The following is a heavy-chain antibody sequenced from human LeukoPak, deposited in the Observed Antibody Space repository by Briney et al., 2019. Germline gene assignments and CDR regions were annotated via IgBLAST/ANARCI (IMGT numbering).Heavy chain of an antibody. CDR2: INPNSAGT. D-gene: IGHD1-20*01. J-gene: IGHJ4*02. CDR3: ARDPQYNWGPFDY. Sequence: ASVKVSCKASGYTFTDYYMHWVRQAPGQGLEWMGWINPNSAGTDYAQNFQGRVTITRDTSISTAYTELSRLTSDDTAVYYCARDPQYNWGPFDYWGQGILVTVSS. V-gene: IGHV1-2*02. CDR1: GYTFTDYY.